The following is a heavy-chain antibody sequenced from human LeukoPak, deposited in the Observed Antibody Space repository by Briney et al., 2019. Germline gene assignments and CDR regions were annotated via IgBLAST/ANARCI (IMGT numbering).Heavy chain of an antibody. CDR2: INHSGDT. V-gene: IGHV4-34*01. CDR1: GPSFSAYY. CDR3: ARGRFVYGSYRSRDAFDI. Sequence: SETMSLTCAVYGPSFSAYYWSWIRHPPGKGLEWIGEINHSGDTNYNPSLKSRVTISVDTSKNQFSLKLSSVAAADTAVYYCARGRFVYGSYRSRDAFDIWGQGTMVTVSS. J-gene: IGHJ3*02. D-gene: IGHD1-26*01.